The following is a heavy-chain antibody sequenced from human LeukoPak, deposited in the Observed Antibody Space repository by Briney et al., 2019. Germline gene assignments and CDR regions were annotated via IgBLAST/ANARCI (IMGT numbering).Heavy chain of an antibody. J-gene: IGHJ5*02. Sequence: SETLSLTCTVSGDSISSGAYYWGWIRQPPGKGLEWIGEINHSGSTNYNPSLKSRVTISVDTSKNQFSLKLSSVTAADTAVYYCARPGRVAGTQNWFDPWGQGTLVTVSS. CDR3: ARPGRVAGTQNWFDP. CDR2: INHSGST. V-gene: IGHV4-39*07. CDR1: GDSISSGAYY. D-gene: IGHD6-19*01.